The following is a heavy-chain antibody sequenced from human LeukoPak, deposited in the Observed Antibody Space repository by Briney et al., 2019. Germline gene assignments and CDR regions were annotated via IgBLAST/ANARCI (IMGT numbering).Heavy chain of an antibody. V-gene: IGHV1-18*01. D-gene: IGHD3-3*01. Sequence: GASVKVSCKASGYTFTSYGISWVRQAPGQGLEWMGWISAYNGNTNSAQKLQGRVTMTTDTSTSTAYMELRSLRSDDTAVYHCARDLWSGYFRRATYVSPQNWFDPWGQGTLVTVSS. J-gene: IGHJ5*02. CDR2: ISAYNGNT. CDR3: ARDLWSGYFRRATYVSPQNWFDP. CDR1: GYTFTSYG.